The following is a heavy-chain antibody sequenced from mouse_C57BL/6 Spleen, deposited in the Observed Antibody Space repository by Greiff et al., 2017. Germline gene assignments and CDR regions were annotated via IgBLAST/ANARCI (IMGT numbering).Heavy chain of an antibody. CDR3: ARHGGYYAWFAY. J-gene: IGHJ3*01. CDR2: IWSDGST. Sequence: VKLMESGPGLVAPSQSLSITCTVSGFSLTSYGVHWVRQPPGKGLEWLVVIWSDGSTTYNSALKSRLSISKDNSKSQVFLKMNSLQTDDTAMYYCARHGGYYAWFAYWGQGTLVTVSA. D-gene: IGHD2-3*01. V-gene: IGHV2-6-1*01. CDR1: GFSLTSYG.